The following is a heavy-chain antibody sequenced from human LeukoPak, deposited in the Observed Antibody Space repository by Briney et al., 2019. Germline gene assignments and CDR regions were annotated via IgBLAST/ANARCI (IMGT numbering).Heavy chain of an antibody. J-gene: IGHJ6*02. D-gene: IGHD4-23*01. Sequence: GGSLRLSCAASGFTFSDYNMNWVRQAPGKGLEWVSYITNGGSTIHHADSVKGRFTISRDNAKKTLYLQMNSLRAEDTAVYYCARSIGLAGGGVDVWGQGTTVTVSS. CDR2: ITNGGSTI. CDR1: GFTFSDYN. V-gene: IGHV3-11*01. CDR3: ARSIGLAGGGVDV.